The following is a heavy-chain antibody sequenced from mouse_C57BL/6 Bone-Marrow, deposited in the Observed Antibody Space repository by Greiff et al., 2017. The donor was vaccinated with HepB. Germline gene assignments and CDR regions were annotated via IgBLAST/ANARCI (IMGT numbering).Heavy chain of an antibody. J-gene: IGHJ3*01. CDR1: GYTFTSYW. CDR3: ARGIYYDYDKVLAY. D-gene: IGHD2-4*01. Sequence: QVQLQQPGAELVKPGASVKMSCKASGYTFTSYWITWVKQRPGQGLEWIGDIYPGSGSTNYNEKFKSKATLTVDTSSSTAYMQLSSLTSEDSAVYYCARGIYYDYDKVLAYWGQGTLVTVSA. V-gene: IGHV1-55*01. CDR2: IYPGSGST.